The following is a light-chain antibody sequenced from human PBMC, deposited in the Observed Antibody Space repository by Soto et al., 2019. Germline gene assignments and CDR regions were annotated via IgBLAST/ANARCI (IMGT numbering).Light chain of an antibody. J-gene: IGLJ1*01. CDR2: DNN. CDR1: SSNIGAGYN. V-gene: IGLV1-40*01. Sequence: QLVLTQPPSVSGAPGQRVTISCTGSSSNIGAGYNVHWYQQLPGAAPKFVISDNNNRPARVPDRFSASKSGASASLAITGLQAEDEADYYCQSYDSSLSGCVFGTGTKLTVL. CDR3: QSYDSSLSGCV.